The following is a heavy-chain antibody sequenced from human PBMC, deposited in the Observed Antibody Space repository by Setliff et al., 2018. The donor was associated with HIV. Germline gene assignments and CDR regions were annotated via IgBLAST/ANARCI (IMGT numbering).Heavy chain of an antibody. J-gene: IGHJ4*02. D-gene: IGHD3-10*01. CDR2: INHSGST. Sequence: LSLTCAVYGGSFSDYYWSWIRQPPGKGLEWIGEINHSGSTNYNPSLKRRVTISVDTSKNQFSLTLSSVTAADTAVYYCARLSGGMVPNSWGQGTLVTVSS. CDR1: GGSFSDYY. CDR3: ARLSGGMVPNS. V-gene: IGHV4-34*01.